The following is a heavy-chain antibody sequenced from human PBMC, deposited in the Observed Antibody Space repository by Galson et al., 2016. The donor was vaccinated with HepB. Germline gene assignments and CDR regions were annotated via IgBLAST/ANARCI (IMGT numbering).Heavy chain of an antibody. J-gene: IGHJ3*02. CDR1: GFSLSTSAMS. V-gene: IGHV2-70*10. D-gene: IGHD2-2*01. CDR3: ARPYCTSAGCYYYAFDI. CDR2: IDWDDDK. Sequence: PALVKPTQTLTLTCNLSGFSLSTSAMSVSWIRQPPGKALEWVARIDWDDDKYYSTSLKSRLTISKDTSNNQVVLTMTNMDSVDTATYYCARPYCTSAGCYYYAFDIWGQGTMVTVSS.